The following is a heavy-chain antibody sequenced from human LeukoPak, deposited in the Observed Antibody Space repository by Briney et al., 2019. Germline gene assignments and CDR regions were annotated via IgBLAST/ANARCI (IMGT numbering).Heavy chain of an antibody. D-gene: IGHD2-15*01. Sequence: SETLSLTCAVYDGSFSGYYWSWIRQPPGKGLEWIGEINHSRNTNYNPSLKSRVSISVDTSKNQFSLKLNSLTAADTAVYYCARGRVAATPVTNYWGQGTLVTVSP. V-gene: IGHV4-34*01. CDR3: ARGRVAATPVTNY. CDR1: DGSFSGYY. CDR2: INHSRNT. J-gene: IGHJ4*02.